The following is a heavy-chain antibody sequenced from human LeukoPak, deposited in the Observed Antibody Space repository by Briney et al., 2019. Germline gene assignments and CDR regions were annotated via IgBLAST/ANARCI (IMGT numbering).Heavy chain of an antibody. CDR2: VYYSGTT. J-gene: IGHJ4*02. CDR3: ARGTLYRGWSYYLDF. Sequence: SETLSLTCAVYGGSFSGYYWSWIRQPPGKALEWIGSVYYSGTTSYNPSLKSRVTISVDMSKNHFSLRLRSVTAADTAMYYCARGTLYRGWSYYLDFWGQGSQVTVSS. CDR1: GGSFSGYY. D-gene: IGHD6-19*01. V-gene: IGHV4-34*01.